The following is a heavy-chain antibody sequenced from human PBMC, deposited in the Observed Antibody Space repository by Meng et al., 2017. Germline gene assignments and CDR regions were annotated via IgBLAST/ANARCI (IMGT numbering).Heavy chain of an antibody. Sequence: GESLKISCAASGFTFSSYGMHWVRQAPGKGLEWVAVIWYDGSNKYYADSVKGRFTISRDNSKNTLYLQMNSLRAEDKAVYYCARDYSDSSSWYREYYYGMDVWGQGTTVTVSS. CDR3: ARDYSDSSSWYREYYYGMDV. V-gene: IGHV3-33*01. CDR1: GFTFSSYG. D-gene: IGHD6-13*01. CDR2: IWYDGSNK. J-gene: IGHJ6*02.